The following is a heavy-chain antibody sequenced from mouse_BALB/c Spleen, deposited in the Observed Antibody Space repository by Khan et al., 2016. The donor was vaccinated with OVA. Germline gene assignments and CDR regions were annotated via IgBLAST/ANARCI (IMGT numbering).Heavy chain of an antibody. Sequence: QVQLQQSGAELARPGASVKMSCKASGYTFTSYTMHWVKQRPGQGLEWIGYISPSSGYTNYNQTFKDKATLTADKSSSTAYMQLSSLTSEDSAVYYCAREGAYYRSDGWFAYWGQGTLVNVSA. D-gene: IGHD2-14*01. V-gene: IGHV1-4*01. CDR2: ISPSSGYT. CDR3: AREGAYYRSDGWFAY. CDR1: GYTFTSYT. J-gene: IGHJ3*01.